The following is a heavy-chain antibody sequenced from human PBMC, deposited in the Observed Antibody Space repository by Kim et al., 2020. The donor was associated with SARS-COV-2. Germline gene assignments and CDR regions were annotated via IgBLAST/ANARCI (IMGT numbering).Heavy chain of an antibody. CDR3: ARDRLTDYAYYGMDV. J-gene: IGHJ6*02. CDR2: IIPILGIA. V-gene: IGHV1-69*04. CDR1: GGTFSSYT. D-gene: IGHD6-25*01. Sequence: SVKVSCKASGGTFSSYTINWVRQAPGQGLEWMGRIIPILGIANYAQKFQGRVTITADKSTSTAYMELSSLRSEDTAVYYCARDRLTDYAYYGMDVWGQGTTVTVSS.